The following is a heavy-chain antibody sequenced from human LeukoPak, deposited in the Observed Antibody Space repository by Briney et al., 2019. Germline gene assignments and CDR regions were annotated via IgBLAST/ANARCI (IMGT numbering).Heavy chain of an antibody. Sequence: ASVKVSCKASGYTFTSYTISWVRQAPGQGLEWMGRIIPILGIANYAQKFQGRVTITADKSTSTAYMELSSLRSEDTAVYYCARAIALGYCTNGVCYEDYWGQGTLVTVSS. CDR2: IIPILGIA. J-gene: IGHJ4*02. CDR3: ARAIALGYCTNGVCYEDY. V-gene: IGHV1-69*02. D-gene: IGHD2-8*01. CDR1: GYTFTSYT.